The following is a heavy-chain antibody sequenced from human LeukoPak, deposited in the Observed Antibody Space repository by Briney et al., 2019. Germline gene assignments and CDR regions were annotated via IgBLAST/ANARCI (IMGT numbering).Heavy chain of an antibody. CDR2: FDPEDGET. Sequence: ASVKVSCKVSGYTLTELSMHWVRQAPGKGLEWMGGFDPEDGETIYVQKFQGRVTMTEDTSTDTGYMELSSLRSEDTAVYYCATGRVVPAAMMGVWFDPWGQGTLVTVSS. V-gene: IGHV1-24*01. D-gene: IGHD2-2*01. J-gene: IGHJ5*02. CDR3: ATGRVVPAAMMGVWFDP. CDR1: GYTLTELS.